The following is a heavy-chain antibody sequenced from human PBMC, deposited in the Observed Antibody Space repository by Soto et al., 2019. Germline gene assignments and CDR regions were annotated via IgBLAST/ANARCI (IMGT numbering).Heavy chain of an antibody. J-gene: IGHJ5*02. Sequence: SGPTLVNPTQTLTLTCTFSGFSLSTSGVGVGWIRQPPGKALEWLALIYWNDDKRYSPSLKSRLTITKDTSKNQVVLTMTNMDPVDTATYYCAHRRRGEARGVIKNWFAPWGQGTLVTVSS. V-gene: IGHV2-5*01. D-gene: IGHD3-10*01. CDR3: AHRRRGEARGVIKNWFAP. CDR1: GFSLSTSGVG. CDR2: IYWNDDK.